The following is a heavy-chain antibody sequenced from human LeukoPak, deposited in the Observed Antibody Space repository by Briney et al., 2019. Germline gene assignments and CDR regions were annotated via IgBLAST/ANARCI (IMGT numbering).Heavy chain of an antibody. V-gene: IGHV4-31*03. Sequence: SETLSLTCTVSGGSISSGGYYWSWIRQHPGKGLEWIGYIYYSGSAYYNPSLKSRVTISVDTSENQFSLKLSSVTAADTAVYYCARVNYGSATKEDYWGQGTLVTVSS. CDR3: ARVNYGSATKEDY. J-gene: IGHJ4*02. D-gene: IGHD3-10*01. CDR1: GGSISSGGYY. CDR2: IYYSGSA.